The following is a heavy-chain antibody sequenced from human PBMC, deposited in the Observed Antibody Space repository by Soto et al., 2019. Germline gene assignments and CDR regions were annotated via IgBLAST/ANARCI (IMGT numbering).Heavy chain of an antibody. CDR1: GSTFSNYA. D-gene: IGHD6-6*01. Sequence: SVKVSCKASGSTFSNYAISWVRQAPGQGLGWLGGIIPVFGTSNYAQKFQGRVTVTADKSTSTAYMELTSLRSEDTAVYYCARKSEASSSTYYYYYYGLDVWGQGTTVTVSS. CDR3: ARKSEASSSTYYYYYYGLDV. V-gene: IGHV1-69*06. J-gene: IGHJ6*02. CDR2: IIPVFGTS.